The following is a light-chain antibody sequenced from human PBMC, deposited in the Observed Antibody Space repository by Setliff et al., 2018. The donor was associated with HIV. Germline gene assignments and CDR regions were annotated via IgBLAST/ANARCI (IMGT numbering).Light chain of an antibody. J-gene: IGLJ1*01. CDR2: DVT. Sequence: PASVSGSPGQSITISCTGTSGDVGLYNFVSWYQQHPGKVPKLIIYDVTNRPSGISHRFSGAKSGNTASLTISGLQADDEADYYCSSFRTSRKFVFGTGTKVTVL. V-gene: IGLV2-14*01. CDR3: SSFRTSRKFV. CDR1: SGDVGLYNF.